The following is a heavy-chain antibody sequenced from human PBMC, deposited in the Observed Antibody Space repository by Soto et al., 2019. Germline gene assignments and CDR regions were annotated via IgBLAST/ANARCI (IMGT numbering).Heavy chain of an antibody. CDR3: AVQTYDY. CDR2: ISGSGAVT. Sequence: GGSLRLSGAASGFTSSSYSITWVHQAPGRGLEWVSAISGSGAVTYSADSVKGRFTISRDNSKNTRYLQMNSLRAEDTAVYYCAVQTYDYCGPGTLVT. CDR1: GFTSSSYS. J-gene: IGHJ4*02. V-gene: IGHV3-23*01.